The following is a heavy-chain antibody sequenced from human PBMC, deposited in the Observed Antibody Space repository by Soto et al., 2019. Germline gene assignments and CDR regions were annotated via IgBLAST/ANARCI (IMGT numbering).Heavy chain of an antibody. CDR3: ARILPREGEMATPFDY. Sequence: QVQLVQSGAEVKKPGSSVKVSCKASGGTFSSYAISWVRQAPGQGLEWMGGIIPIFGTANYAQKFQGRVTIAADESTSTAYREMSSLRAEDTAVYYCARILPREGEMATPFDYWGQGTLVTVSS. CDR1: GGTFSSYA. D-gene: IGHD3-16*01. J-gene: IGHJ4*02. CDR2: IIPIFGTA. V-gene: IGHV1-69*01.